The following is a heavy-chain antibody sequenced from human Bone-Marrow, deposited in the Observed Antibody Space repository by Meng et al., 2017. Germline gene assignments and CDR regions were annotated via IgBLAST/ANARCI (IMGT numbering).Heavy chain of an antibody. CDR2: INPNSGGT. J-gene: IGHJ5*02. D-gene: IGHD3-10*01. CDR3: ARSVLWFGELFLRNNWVDP. Sequence: ASVKVSCKASGYTFTGYYMHWVRQAPGQGLEWMGWINPNSGGTNYAQKFQGRVTMTRDTSISTAYMELSRLRSDDTAVYYCARSVLWFGELFLRNNWVDPGGHGNRVTVSS. V-gene: IGHV1-2*02. CDR1: GYTFTGYY.